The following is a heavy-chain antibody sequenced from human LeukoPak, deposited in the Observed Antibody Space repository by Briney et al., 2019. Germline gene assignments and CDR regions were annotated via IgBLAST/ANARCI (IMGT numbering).Heavy chain of an antibody. CDR1: GGSISSYY. CDR3: ARDREAVVPAAIGADWFDP. CDR2: IYTSGST. D-gene: IGHD2-2*02. V-gene: IGHV4-4*07. Sequence: PSETLSLTCTVSGGSISSYYWSWIRQPAGKGLEWIGRIYTSGSTNYNPSLKSRVTMSVDTSKNQFSLKLSSVTAADTAVYYCARDREAVVPAAIGADWFDPWGQGTLVTVSS. J-gene: IGHJ5*02.